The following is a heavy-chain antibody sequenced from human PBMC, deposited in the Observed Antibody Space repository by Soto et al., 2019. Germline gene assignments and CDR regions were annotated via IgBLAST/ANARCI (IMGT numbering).Heavy chain of an antibody. J-gene: IGHJ4*02. Sequence: QVQLVESGGGLVKPGGSLRLSCAASGFTFSDYYMSWIRQAPGKGLEWVSYISRSGSTIYYTDLVKGRFTTSRDNAKNSLYLRMNSLRAEDTAVYYCARPRGYGDYAIEYWGQGTLVTVSS. V-gene: IGHV3-11*01. D-gene: IGHD4-17*01. CDR2: ISRSGSTI. CDR1: GFTFSDYY. CDR3: ARPRGYGDYAIEY.